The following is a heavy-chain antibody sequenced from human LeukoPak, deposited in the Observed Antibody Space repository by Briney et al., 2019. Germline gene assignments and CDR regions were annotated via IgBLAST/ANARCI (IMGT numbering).Heavy chain of an antibody. J-gene: IGHJ4*02. CDR3: ARVSLYSSSWPSYFDY. Sequence: GASVKVSCKASGYTFTSYDINWVRQATGQGLEWMGWMNPNSGNTGYAQKFQGRVTITRNTSISTAYMELRSLRSDDTAVYYCARVSLYSSSWPSYFDYWGQGTLVTVSS. CDR1: GYTFTSYD. CDR2: MNPNSGNT. V-gene: IGHV1-8*03. D-gene: IGHD6-13*01.